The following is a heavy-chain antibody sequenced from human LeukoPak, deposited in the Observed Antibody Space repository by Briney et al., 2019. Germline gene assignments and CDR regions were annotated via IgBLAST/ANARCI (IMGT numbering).Heavy chain of an antibody. CDR1: GGSISSGSYY. D-gene: IGHD3-16*01. CDR2: IYYSGST. CDR3: ARRMITFGGNDY. J-gene: IGHJ4*02. V-gene: IGHV4-39*01. Sequence: SETLSLTCSVSGGSISSGSYYWGWIRQPPGKGLEWIGSIYYSGSTYYNPSLKSRVTISVDTSKNQFSLKLSSATAADTAVYYCARRMITFGGNDYWGQGTLVTVSS.